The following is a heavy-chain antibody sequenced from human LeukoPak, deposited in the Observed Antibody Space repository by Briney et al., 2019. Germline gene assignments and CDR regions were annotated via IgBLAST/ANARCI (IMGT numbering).Heavy chain of an antibody. D-gene: IGHD3-22*01. CDR2: INPNSGGT. CDR3: ARYYYDSSGYYYVSFVDY. Sequence: GASVKVSCKASGYAFTGYYMHWVRQAPGQGLEWMGWINPNSGGTNYAQKFQGRVTMTRDTSISTAYMELGRLRSDDTAVYYCARYYYDSSGYYYVSFVDYWGQGTLVAVSS. CDR1: GYAFTGYY. V-gene: IGHV1-2*02. J-gene: IGHJ4*02.